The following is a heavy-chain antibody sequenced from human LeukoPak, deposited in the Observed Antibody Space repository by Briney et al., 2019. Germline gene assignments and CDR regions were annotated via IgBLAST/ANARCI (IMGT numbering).Heavy chain of an antibody. D-gene: IGHD2-15*01. Sequence: PGGSLRLSCAASGFTLSNHPMYWVRQAPGKGLEWASSLSDTGDSTHYADSVKGPFTISRDSARSALYLQMNSLRAEDTAVYYCAKGDCSSGSCYFDYWGQGSQVTVSS. CDR3: AKGDCSSGSCYFDY. J-gene: IGHJ4*02. V-gene: IGHV3-23*01. CDR2: LSDTGDST. CDR1: GFTLSNHP.